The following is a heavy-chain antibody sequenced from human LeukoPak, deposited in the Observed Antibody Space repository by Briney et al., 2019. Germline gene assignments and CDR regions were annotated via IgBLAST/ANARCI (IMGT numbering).Heavy chain of an antibody. CDR3: ARDTGYSSSWYYVWFDP. CDR2: IHHSGTA. V-gene: IGHV4-38-2*02. CDR1: GRSINNGYF. J-gene: IGHJ5*02. D-gene: IGHD6-13*01. Sequence: SETLSLTCTVSGRSINNGYFWGWIRQPPGKGLEWIASIHHSGTASYNPSLESRVTISVDTSKNQFSLKLSSVTAADTAVYYCARDTGYSSSWYYVWFDPWGQGTLVTVSS.